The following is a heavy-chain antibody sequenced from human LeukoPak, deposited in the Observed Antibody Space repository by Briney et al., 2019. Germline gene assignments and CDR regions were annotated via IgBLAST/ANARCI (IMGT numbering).Heavy chain of an antibody. Sequence: GRSLRLSCAASGFTFDDYAMHWVRQAPGKGLEWVSGISWISGSIGYADSVKGRFTISRDNAKNSLYLQMNSLRAEDTALYYCAKDRFRVAASWVDYWGQGTLVTVSS. CDR1: GFTFDDYA. V-gene: IGHV3-9*01. D-gene: IGHD2-15*01. CDR3: AKDRFRVAASWVDY. CDR2: ISWISGSI. J-gene: IGHJ4*02.